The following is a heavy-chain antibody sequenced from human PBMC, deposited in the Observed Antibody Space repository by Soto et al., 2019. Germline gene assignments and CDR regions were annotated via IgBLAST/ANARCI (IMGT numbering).Heavy chain of an antibody. D-gene: IGHD3-3*01. CDR3: AREAPKLRFLEWS. CDR2: IYYSGST. J-gene: IGHJ4*02. Sequence: QLQLQESGPGLVKPSETLSLTCTVSGGSISSSSYYWGWIRQPPGKGLEWIGSIYYSGSTYYNPSLKSRVTISVDTSKNQFSLKLSSVTAADTAVYYCAREAPKLRFLEWSGGQGTLVTVSS. CDR1: GGSISSSSYY. V-gene: IGHV4-39*02.